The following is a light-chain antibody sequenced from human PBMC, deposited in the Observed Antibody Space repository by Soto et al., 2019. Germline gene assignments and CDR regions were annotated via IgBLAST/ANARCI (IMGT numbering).Light chain of an antibody. CDR2: TNN. V-gene: IGLV1-44*01. J-gene: IGLJ1*01. Sequence: QSVLTQPPSASGTPGQRVTISCYGSSSSIGSNSVNWYQQLPRTAPKVLIYTNNQRPSGFPDRFSGSKSGTSASLAISGLQSEDEADYYCAAWDGSLNVYVFGTGTKLTVL. CDR3: AAWDGSLNVYV. CDR1: SSSIGSNS.